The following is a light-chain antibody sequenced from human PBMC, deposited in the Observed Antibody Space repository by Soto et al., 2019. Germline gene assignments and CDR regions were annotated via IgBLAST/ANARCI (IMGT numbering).Light chain of an antibody. V-gene: IGKV3-11*01. Sequence: IVVSQSPATLSVSPRERATLSCRASQSFETSLACYQQKSGKPPRLVIYDSTLRANGVPDRFGGSRSGTEFTLTINSLEPEDFAVYYCQQRNLWPPITFGQGTRLEIK. J-gene: IGKJ5*01. CDR3: QQRNLWPPIT. CDR2: DST. CDR1: QSFETS.